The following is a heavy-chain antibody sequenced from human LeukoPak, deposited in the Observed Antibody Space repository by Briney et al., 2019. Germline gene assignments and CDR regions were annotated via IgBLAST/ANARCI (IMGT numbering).Heavy chain of an antibody. J-gene: IGHJ6*03. CDR3: ARGRYSNYVPNYYYYYMDV. V-gene: IGHV4-59*01. D-gene: IGHD4-11*01. Sequence: PSETLSLTCTVSGGSISSYYWSWIRQPPGKGLEWIGYIYYSGSTNYNPSLKSRVTISVDTSKNQFSLKLGSVTAADTAVYYCARGRYSNYVPNYYYYYMDVWGKGTTVTVPS. CDR1: GGSISSYY. CDR2: IYYSGST.